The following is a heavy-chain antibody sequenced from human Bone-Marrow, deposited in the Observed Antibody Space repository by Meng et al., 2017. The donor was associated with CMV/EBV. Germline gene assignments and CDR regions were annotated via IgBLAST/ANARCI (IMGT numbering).Heavy chain of an antibody. V-gene: IGHV3-21*01. CDR2: ISRSSSYI. CDR1: GFTFSDYY. Sequence: GESLKISCAASGFTFSDYYMNWVRQAPGKGLEWVGFISRSSSYIYNADSVKGRFTISRDNAKNSLYLQMNSLRAEDTAVYYCARDLAYYYDSSGYYGMDFWGQGTTVTVSS. CDR3: ARDLAYYYDSSGYYGMDF. J-gene: IGHJ6*02. D-gene: IGHD3-22*01.